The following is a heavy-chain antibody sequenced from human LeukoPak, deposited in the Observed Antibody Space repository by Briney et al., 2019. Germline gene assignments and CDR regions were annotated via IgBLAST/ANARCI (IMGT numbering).Heavy chain of an antibody. V-gene: IGHV4-39*07. Sequence: SETLSLTCTVSGGSISSGDYYWSWIRQPPGKGLEWIGEINHSGSTNYNPSLKSRVTISVDTSKNQFSLKLSSVTAADTAVYYCARESPYYYYGMDVWGQGTTVTVSS. CDR2: INHSGST. CDR1: GGSISSGDYY. CDR3: ARESPYYYYGMDV. J-gene: IGHJ6*02.